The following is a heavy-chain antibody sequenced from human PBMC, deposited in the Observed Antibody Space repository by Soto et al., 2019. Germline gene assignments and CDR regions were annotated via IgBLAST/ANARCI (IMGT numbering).Heavy chain of an antibody. Sequence: SETLSLTCAVSGGSMNTNTYYWGWIRQPPGKGLEWIGSMSRSGSTHYNPSLKSRLTISLDMSKNHFSLDLRSVTAADTAVFYCVGHLSARGGGQFPHWGQGTPVTVSS. CDR3: VGHLSARGGGQFPH. J-gene: IGHJ1*01. CDR1: GGSMNTNTYY. CDR2: MSRSGST. D-gene: IGHD3-10*01. V-gene: IGHV4-39*02.